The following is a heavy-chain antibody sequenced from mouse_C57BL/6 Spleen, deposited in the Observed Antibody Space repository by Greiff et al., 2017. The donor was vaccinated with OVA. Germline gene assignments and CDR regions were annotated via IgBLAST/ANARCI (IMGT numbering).Heavy chain of an antibody. D-gene: IGHD2-2*01. CDR1: GYPFTGYW. V-gene: IGHV1-9*01. CDR2: ILPGSGST. J-gene: IGHJ4*01. Sequence: VQLQQSGAELMKPGASVKLSCKATGYPFTGYWIEWVKQRPGHGLEWIGEILPGSGSTNYNEKFKGKATFTADTSSNTAYMPLSSLTTEDSAIYDGARCMVTTRGYAMDYWGQGTSVTVSS. CDR3: ARCMVTTRGYAMDY.